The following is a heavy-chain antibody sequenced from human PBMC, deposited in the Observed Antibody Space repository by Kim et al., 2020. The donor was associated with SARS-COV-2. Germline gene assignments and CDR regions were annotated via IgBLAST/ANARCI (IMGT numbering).Heavy chain of an antibody. Sequence: KGRFTISRDNAKSTLFLQMNSLRAEDTAVYYCAREWDPYYYDTSGYLDYWGRGTLVTVSS. CDR3: AREWDPYYYDTSGYLDY. V-gene: IGHV3-74*01. D-gene: IGHD3-22*01. J-gene: IGHJ4*02.